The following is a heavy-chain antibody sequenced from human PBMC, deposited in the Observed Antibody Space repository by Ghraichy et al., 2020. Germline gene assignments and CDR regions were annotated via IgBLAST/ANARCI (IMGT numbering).Heavy chain of an antibody. V-gene: IGHV3-7*03. D-gene: IGHD1-26*01. CDR2: MNPDGSAR. CDR3: ARDVGWSAFDF. Sequence: GVSRRLSCAASGFTFSNSWMNWVRQALGKGLEWVASMNPDGSARYHADSVKGRFTISRDNAKNSLFLQMNSLRADDTAVYYCARDVGWSAFDFWAQGTMVTVSS. J-gene: IGHJ4*02. CDR1: GFTFSNSW.